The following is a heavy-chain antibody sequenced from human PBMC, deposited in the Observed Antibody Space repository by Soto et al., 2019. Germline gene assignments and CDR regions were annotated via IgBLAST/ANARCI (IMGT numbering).Heavy chain of an antibody. V-gene: IGHV3-30*03. CDR3: ATHGLGELLHYYYYGMDV. CDR1: GFTFSSYG. J-gene: IGHJ6*02. CDR2: ISYDGSNK. D-gene: IGHD3-10*01. Sequence: GGSLRLSCAASGFTFSSYGMHWVRQAPGKGLEWVAVISYDGSNKYYADSVKGRFTISRDNSKNTLYLQMNSLRAEDTAVYYCATHGLGELLHYYYYGMDVWGQGTTVTVSS.